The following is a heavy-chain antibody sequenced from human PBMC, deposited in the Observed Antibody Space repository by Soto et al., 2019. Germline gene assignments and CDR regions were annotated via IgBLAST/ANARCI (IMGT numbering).Heavy chain of an antibody. V-gene: IGHV1-69*13. CDR1: GGTFSSYA. CDR2: IIPIFGTA. CDR3: ARSGDCSSTSCSNSFYYYYGMDV. D-gene: IGHD2-2*01. J-gene: IGHJ6*02. Sequence: SVKVSCKASGGTFSSYAISWVRQAPGQGLEWMGGIIPIFGTANYAQKFQGRVTITADESTSTAYMELSSLRSEDTAVYYCARSGDCSSTSCSNSFYYYYGMDVWGQGTTVTVSS.